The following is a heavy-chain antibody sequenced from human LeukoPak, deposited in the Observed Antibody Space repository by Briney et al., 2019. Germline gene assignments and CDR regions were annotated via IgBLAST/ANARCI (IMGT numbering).Heavy chain of an antibody. CDR3: ARTLAASFRY. V-gene: IGHV4-34*01. CDR2: INHSGST. CDR1: GGSFSGYY. J-gene: IGHJ4*02. D-gene: IGHD6-13*01. Sequence: SETLSLTCAVYGGSFSGYYWSWIRQPPGKGLEWIGEINHSGSTNYNPSLKSRVRISVDASKNQFSVKRSTVPGANTAVYYCARTLAASFRYWGQRTLVTLPS.